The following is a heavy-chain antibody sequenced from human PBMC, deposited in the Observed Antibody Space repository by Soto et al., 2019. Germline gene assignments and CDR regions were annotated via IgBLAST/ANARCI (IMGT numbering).Heavy chain of an antibody. Sequence: QITLKESGPTLVKPTQTLTLTCNFSGFSLTTDGVGVGWICQPPGKSLEWLALIYWDDDKRYNSSLKNRLTVTKDTSRNQVVLTMTNMEPVDTATYFCAHSFVSWYGFDLWGHGTTVTVSS. J-gene: IGHJ3*01. D-gene: IGHD2-21*01. CDR1: GFSLTTDGVG. V-gene: IGHV2-5*02. CDR3: AHSFVSWYGFDL. CDR2: IYWDDDK.